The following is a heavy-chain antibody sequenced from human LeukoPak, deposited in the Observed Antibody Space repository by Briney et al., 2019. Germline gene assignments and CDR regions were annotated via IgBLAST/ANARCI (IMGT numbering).Heavy chain of an antibody. CDR3: ARTFSSATFWLDHFDY. J-gene: IGHJ4*02. CDR2: IYSGGST. V-gene: IGHV3-53*01. CDR1: GFTVSSNY. Sequence: RSGGSLRLSCAASGFTVSSNYMSWVRQAPGKGLEWVSVIYSGGSTYYADSVKGRFTISRDNSKNMLYLQMNSLRAEDTAVYYCARTFSSATFWLDHFDYWGQGTLVTVSS. D-gene: IGHD2/OR15-2a*01.